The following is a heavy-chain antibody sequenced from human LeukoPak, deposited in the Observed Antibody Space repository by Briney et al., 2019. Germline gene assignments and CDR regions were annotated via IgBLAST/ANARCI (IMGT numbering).Heavy chain of an antibody. CDR3: ARGLYCSSSTSCYNYGMDV. CDR2: IIPILGTA. Sequence: ASVKVSCKASGGTFRSYGLNWVRQAPGQGLEWMGGIIPILGTAKYAQKLQGRVTITADESTSTGYMELSSLRSEDTAVYYCARGLYCSSSTSCYNYGMDVWGQENTVTVSS. V-gene: IGHV1-69*13. CDR1: GGTFRSYG. J-gene: IGHJ6*02. D-gene: IGHD2-2*01.